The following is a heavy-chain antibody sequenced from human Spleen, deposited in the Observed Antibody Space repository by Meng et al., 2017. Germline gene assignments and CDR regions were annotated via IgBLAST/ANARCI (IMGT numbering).Heavy chain of an antibody. CDR2: IDPGSGGT. J-gene: IGHJ4*02. D-gene: IGHD6-13*01. CDR3: VRDEDISAAGKLFGDY. CDR1: GYTFTAYW. Sequence: QVPLVESGAELKNPGASVKVSCKPSGYTFTAYWLHWVRLAPGQGLEWMGRIDPGSGGTQYPQNFQGRVLMTRDTSISTTYMELSGLRSDDTAVYYCVRDEDISAAGKLFGDYWGQGTLVTVSS. V-gene: IGHV1-2*06.